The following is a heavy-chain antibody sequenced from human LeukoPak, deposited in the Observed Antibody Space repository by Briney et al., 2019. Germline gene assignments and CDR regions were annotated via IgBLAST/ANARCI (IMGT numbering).Heavy chain of an antibody. J-gene: IGHJ6*02. D-gene: IGHD3-9*01. CDR3: AKGGYDILTGYPPPPVPIYYYGMDV. CDR1: GFTFDDYA. Sequence: GGSLRLSCAASGFTFDDYAMHWVRQAPGKGLEWVSGISWNSGSIGYADSVKGRFTISRDNAKNSLYLQMNSLRAEDTALYCCAKGGYDILTGYPPPPVPIYYYGMDVWGQGTTVTVSS. V-gene: IGHV3-9*01. CDR2: ISWNSGSI.